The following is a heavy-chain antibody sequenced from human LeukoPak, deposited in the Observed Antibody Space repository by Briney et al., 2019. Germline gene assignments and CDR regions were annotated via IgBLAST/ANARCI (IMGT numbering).Heavy chain of an antibody. CDR1: GYSICSGYY. CDR3: ARDRCSGGSCYCDY. V-gene: IGHV4-38-2*02. CDR2: IYHSGST. J-gene: IGHJ4*02. Sequence: SETLSLTCTVSGYSICSGYYWGWIRQPPGKGLEWIGSIYHSGSTYYNPSLKSRVTISVDTSKNQFSLKLSSVTAADTAVYYCARDRCSGGSCYCDYWGQGTLVTVS. D-gene: IGHD2-15*01.